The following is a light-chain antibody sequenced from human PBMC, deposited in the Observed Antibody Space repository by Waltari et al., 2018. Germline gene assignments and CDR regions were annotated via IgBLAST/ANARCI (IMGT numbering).Light chain of an antibody. CDR2: KDT. CDR1: ALAKQY. V-gene: IGLV3-25*03. CDR3: QSTDSSASVWV. J-gene: IGLJ3*02. Sequence: SNNLTQPPSVSVSPGQTARITCSGDALAKQYAYWYQQKPGQAPGLVIYKDTQRPSGIPERCAGSTSGTTVTLTITGVQAEDEADYYCQSTDSSASVWVFGGGAKLTV.